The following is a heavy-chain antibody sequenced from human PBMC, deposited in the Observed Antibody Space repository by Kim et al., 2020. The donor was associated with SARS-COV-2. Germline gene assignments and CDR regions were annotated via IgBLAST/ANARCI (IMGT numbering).Heavy chain of an antibody. V-gene: IGHV3-15*01. D-gene: IGHD1-7*01. CDR3: TTDRITGTHYYYYGMDV. Sequence: VKSRLTISRYDSKNTLYLQMNSLKTEDTAVYYCTTDRITGTHYYYYGMDVWGQGTTVTVSS. J-gene: IGHJ6*02.